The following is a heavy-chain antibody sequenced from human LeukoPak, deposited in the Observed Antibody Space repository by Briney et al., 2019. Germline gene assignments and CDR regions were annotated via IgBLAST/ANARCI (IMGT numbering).Heavy chain of an antibody. J-gene: IGHJ4*01. D-gene: IGHD3-22*01. CDR3: ARADSSGYYGVDY. CDR1: GYTFTSYG. CDR2: INPSGGST. V-gene: IGHV1-46*01. Sequence: ASVKVSCKASGYTFTSYGISWVRQAPGQGLEWMGIINPSGGSTTYAQKFQGRVTMTRDTSTSIVYMELNSLRSEDTAVYYCARADSSGYYGVDYWGHGTLVAVSS.